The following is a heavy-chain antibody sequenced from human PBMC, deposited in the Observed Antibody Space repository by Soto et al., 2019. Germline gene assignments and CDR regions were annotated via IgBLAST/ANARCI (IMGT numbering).Heavy chain of an antibody. J-gene: IGHJ5*02. Sequence: ASVKVSCKASGYTFTGYYMHWVRQAPGQRLEWMGWINANNGNTKYSQKFQGRVTITRDTSASTAYMELSSLRSEDTAVYYCARDRSGYFNNWFDPWGQGTLVTVSS. D-gene: IGHD3-3*01. CDR1: GYTFTGYY. CDR2: INANNGNT. V-gene: IGHV1-3*01. CDR3: ARDRSGYFNNWFDP.